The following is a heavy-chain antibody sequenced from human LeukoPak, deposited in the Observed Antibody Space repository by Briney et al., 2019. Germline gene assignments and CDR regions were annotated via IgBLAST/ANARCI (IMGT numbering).Heavy chain of an antibody. Sequence: GESLKISCTGSEYKFTDYWIGWVRQMPGKGLEWMGVIYPSDSDTRYSPSFQGQVTISADKSINTAYLQWSSLKASDTAMYYCARHYYGSGSSGQSDYWGQGTLVSVSS. D-gene: IGHD3-10*01. CDR2: IYPSDSDT. CDR3: ARHYYGSGSSGQSDY. J-gene: IGHJ4*02. V-gene: IGHV5-51*01. CDR1: EYKFTDYW.